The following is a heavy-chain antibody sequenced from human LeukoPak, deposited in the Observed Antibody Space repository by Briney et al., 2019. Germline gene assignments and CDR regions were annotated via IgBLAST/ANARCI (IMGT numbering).Heavy chain of an antibody. CDR3: TRDPEYDFWSGTPDY. CDR1: GFTFGDYA. Sequence: GGSLRLSCTASGFTFGDYAMSWVRQAPGKGLEWVGFIRSKAYGGTTEYAASVKGRFTISRDDSKSIAYLQMNSLKTEDTAVYYCTRDPEYDFWSGTPDYWGQGTLVTVSS. D-gene: IGHD3-3*01. V-gene: IGHV3-49*04. J-gene: IGHJ4*02. CDR2: IRSKAYGGTT.